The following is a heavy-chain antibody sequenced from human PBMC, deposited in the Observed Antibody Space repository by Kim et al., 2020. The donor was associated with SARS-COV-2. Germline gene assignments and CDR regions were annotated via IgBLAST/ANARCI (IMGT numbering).Heavy chain of an antibody. CDR1: GGSISSSSYY. CDR3: VRPHYSGTNFDD. V-gene: IGHV4-39*01. D-gene: IGHD1-26*01. Sequence: SETLSLTCTVSGGSISSSSYYWGWIRQPPGEGLEWIGNIYPSGSTYYNPSLKSRVTISVDTSKKQFSLKLSSVTAADTAVYYCVRPHYSGTNFDDWGRGTLITVS. J-gene: IGHJ4*02. CDR2: IYPSGST.